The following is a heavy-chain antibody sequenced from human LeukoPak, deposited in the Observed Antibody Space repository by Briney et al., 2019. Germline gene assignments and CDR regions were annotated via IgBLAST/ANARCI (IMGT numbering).Heavy chain of an antibody. CDR3: ARGGRDGLDV. CDR1: GYSFTSYG. CDR2: VSAYDGST. J-gene: IGHJ6*02. D-gene: IGHD3-10*01. V-gene: IGHV1-18*04. Sequence: ASVKVSCKASGYSFTSYGFTWVRRAPGQGLEWMGWVSAYDGSTNYAQKIRGRVTMTTDASKNTVYMELRSLRFDDTAVYYCARGGRDGLDVWGQGTTVTVSS.